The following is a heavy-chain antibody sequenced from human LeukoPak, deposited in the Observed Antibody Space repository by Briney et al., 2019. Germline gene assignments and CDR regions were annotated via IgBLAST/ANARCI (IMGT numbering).Heavy chain of an antibody. Sequence: PGGSLRLSCAASGFTFSSYGMHWVRQAPGKGLEWVAVIWYDGTNKYYADSVKGRFTISRDNSKNTLYLQMNSLRAEDTAVYYCAQVNTRVSWYSFDYWGQGILVTASS. V-gene: IGHV3-33*06. D-gene: IGHD6-13*01. CDR2: IWYDGTNK. CDR1: GFTFSSYG. CDR3: AQVNTRVSWYSFDY. J-gene: IGHJ4*02.